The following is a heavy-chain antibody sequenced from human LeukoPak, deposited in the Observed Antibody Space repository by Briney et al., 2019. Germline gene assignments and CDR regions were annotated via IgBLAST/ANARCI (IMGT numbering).Heavy chain of an antibody. J-gene: IGHJ4*02. CDR3: ARRLRVNTMVRVFGGAFDY. CDR1: GGSISSGSYY. D-gene: IGHD3-10*01. V-gene: IGHV4-61*02. CDR2: IYTSGST. Sequence: SETLSLTCTVSGGSISSGSYYWSWIRQPAGKGLEWIGRIYTSGSTNYNPSLKSRVTISVDTSKNQFSLKLSSVTAADTAVYYCARRLRVNTMVRVFGGAFDYWGQGTLVTVSS.